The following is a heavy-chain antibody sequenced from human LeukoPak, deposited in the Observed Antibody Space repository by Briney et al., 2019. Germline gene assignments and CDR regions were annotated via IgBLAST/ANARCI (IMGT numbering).Heavy chain of an antibody. CDR2: INPNSSGT. V-gene: IGHV1-2*02. CDR1: GYTFTGYY. Sequence: ASRKLSCKASGYTFTGYYMHWVRQAPGHGLEWMGWINPNSSGTNYAQNFQGRLTMTRDTSVSTAYMEVSRLRSDDTAVYFCARDRRGYYGSGSYYPLIWGQGTLVTVS. J-gene: IGHJ4*02. CDR3: ARDRRGYYGSGSYYPLI. D-gene: IGHD3-10*01.